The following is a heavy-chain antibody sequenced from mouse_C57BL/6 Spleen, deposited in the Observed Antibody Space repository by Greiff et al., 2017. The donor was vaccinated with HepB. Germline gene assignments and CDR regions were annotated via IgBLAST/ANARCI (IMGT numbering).Heavy chain of an antibody. V-gene: IGHV5-4*03. J-gene: IGHJ2*01. D-gene: IGHD2-1*01. CDR3: ARVYGNYGYFDY. Sequence: DVKLVESGGGLVKPGGSLKLSCAASGFTFSSYAMSWVRQTPEKRLEWVATISDGGSYTYYPDNVKGRFTISRDNAKNNLYLQMSHLKSEDTAMYYCARVYGNYGYFDYWGQGTTLTVSS. CDR2: ISDGGSYT. CDR1: GFTFSSYA.